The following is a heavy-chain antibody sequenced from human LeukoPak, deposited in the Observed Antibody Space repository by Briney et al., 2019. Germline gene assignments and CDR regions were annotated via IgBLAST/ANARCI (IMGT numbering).Heavy chain of an antibody. D-gene: IGHD2-2*01. CDR3: ARKIASQGDNWFDP. CDR2: INDNGGT. J-gene: IGHJ5*02. V-gene: IGHV4-34*01. Sequence: PSETLSLTCAVYGGSFSGYYWSWIRQPPGKGLEWVAEINDNGGTNYNPSLKSQVITSVDTSTNQFSLKMNSVTAADTAVYYCARKIASQGDNWFDPWGQGILVTVSS. CDR1: GGSFSGYY.